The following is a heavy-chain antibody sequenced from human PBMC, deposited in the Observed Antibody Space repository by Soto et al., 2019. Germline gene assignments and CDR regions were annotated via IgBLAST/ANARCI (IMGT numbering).Heavy chain of an antibody. CDR1: GFTFSRHA. J-gene: IGHJ4*02. CDR2: ISGSGGST. Sequence: PGGALRLSFAASGFTFSRHAMSWVRQAPGKGLEWVSAISGSGGSTYYADSVKGRFTISRDNSKNTLYLQMNSLRAEDTAVYYCAKAQLRYYFDYWGQGTLVTVSS. CDR3: AKAQLRYYFDY. V-gene: IGHV3-23*01. D-gene: IGHD1-1*01.